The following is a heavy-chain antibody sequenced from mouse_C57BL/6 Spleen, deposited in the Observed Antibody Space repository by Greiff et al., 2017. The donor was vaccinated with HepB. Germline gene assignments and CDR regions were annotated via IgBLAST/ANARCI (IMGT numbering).Heavy chain of an antibody. CDR3: AREGAIYYDYGDAMDY. D-gene: IGHD2-4*01. CDR2: IYPRSGNT. V-gene: IGHV1-81*01. CDR1: GFTFTSYG. Sequence: QVQLQQSGAELARPGASVKLSCKASGFTFTSYGISWVKQRTGQGLEWIGEIYPRSGNTYYNEKFKGKATLTADKSSSTAYMKLRSLTSEDSAVYFCAREGAIYYDYGDAMDYWGQGTSVTVSP. J-gene: IGHJ4*01.